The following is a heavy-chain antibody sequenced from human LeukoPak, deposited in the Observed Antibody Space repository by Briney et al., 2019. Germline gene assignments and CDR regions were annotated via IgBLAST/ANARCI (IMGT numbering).Heavy chain of an antibody. D-gene: IGHD4-11*01. CDR2: ISGSGGST. Sequence: GGSLRLSCAASGFTFSSYAMSWVRQAPGKGLEWVSAISGSGGSTYYADSVKGRFTISRDNSKKTLYLQMNSLRAEDTAVYYCAKDPGPYSDYYFDYWGQGTLVTVSS. V-gene: IGHV3-23*01. CDR1: GFTFSSYA. J-gene: IGHJ4*02. CDR3: AKDPGPYSDYYFDY.